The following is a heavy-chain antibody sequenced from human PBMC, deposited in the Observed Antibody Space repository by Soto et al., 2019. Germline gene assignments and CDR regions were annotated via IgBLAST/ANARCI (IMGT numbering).Heavy chain of an antibody. Sequence: QVQLVESGGGVVQPGRSLRLSCAASGFTFSSYGMHWVRQAPGKGLEWVAVISYDGSNKYYADSVKGRFTISRDNSKNTLYLQMNSLRSEDTAVYYCAKDITMIVGVAGFDYWGQGTLVTVSS. CDR1: GFTFSSYG. D-gene: IGHD3-22*01. CDR3: AKDITMIVGVAGFDY. V-gene: IGHV3-30*18. CDR2: ISYDGSNK. J-gene: IGHJ4*02.